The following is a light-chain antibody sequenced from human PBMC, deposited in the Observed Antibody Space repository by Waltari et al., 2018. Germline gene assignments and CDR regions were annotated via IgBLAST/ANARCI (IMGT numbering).Light chain of an antibody. CDR2: AAS. V-gene: IGKV1-39*01. CDR1: QSISNY. Sequence: DIQMTQSPSSLSASVGDRVTMTCRASQSISNYLNWYQQRPGKAPNLLIYAASSLQSGVPSKFSGSGSGTDVTLTISSLQREDFATYYCQQSYSTPLTFGGGTKVEIK. J-gene: IGKJ4*01. CDR3: QQSYSTPLT.